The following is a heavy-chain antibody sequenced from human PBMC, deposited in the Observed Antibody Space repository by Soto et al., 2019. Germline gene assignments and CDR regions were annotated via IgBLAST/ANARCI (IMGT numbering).Heavy chain of an antibody. J-gene: IGHJ4*02. CDR2: IYHSGST. CDR3: ARGESLEVHFDY. D-gene: IGHD1-7*01. Sequence: SETLSLTCAVSGGSISSGGYSWSWIRQPPGKGLEWIGYIYHSGSTYYNPSLKSRVTISVDRSKNQFSLKLSSVTAADTAVYYCARGESLEVHFDYWGQGTLVTVSS. V-gene: IGHV4-30-2*01. CDR1: GGSISSGGYS.